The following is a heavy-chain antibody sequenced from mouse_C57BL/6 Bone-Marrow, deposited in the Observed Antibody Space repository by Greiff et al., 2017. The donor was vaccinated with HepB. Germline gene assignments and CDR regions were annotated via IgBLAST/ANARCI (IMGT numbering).Heavy chain of an antibody. CDR3: ARGSLYAMDY. V-gene: IGHV1-26*01. J-gene: IGHJ4*01. CDR1: GYTFTDYY. CDR2: INPNNGGT. Sequence: EVQLQQSGPELVKPGASVKISCKASGYTFTDYYMNWEKQSHGKSLEWIGDINPNNGGTSYNQKFKGKATLTVDKSSSTAYMELRSLTSEDSAVYYCARGSLYAMDYWGQGTSVTVSS.